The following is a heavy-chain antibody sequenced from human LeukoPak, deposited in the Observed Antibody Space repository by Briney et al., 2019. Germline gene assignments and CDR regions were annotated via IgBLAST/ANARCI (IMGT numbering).Heavy chain of an antibody. CDR1: GFTFSSYS. J-gene: IGHJ4*02. CDR2: ISSSSSYI. CDR3: ARDGRVFVVPSI. V-gene: IGHV3-21*01. D-gene: IGHD2-2*01. Sequence: GSLRLSCAASGFTFSSYSMNWVRQAPGKGLEWVSSISSSSSYIYYADSVKGRFTISRDNAKNSLYLQMNSLRAEDTAVYYCARDGRVFVVPSIWGQGTLVTASS.